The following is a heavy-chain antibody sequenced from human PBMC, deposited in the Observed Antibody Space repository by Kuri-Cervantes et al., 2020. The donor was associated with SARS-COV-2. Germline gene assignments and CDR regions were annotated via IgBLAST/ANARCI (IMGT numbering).Heavy chain of an antibody. CDR1: GFTFSDYY. Sequence: GESLKISCAASGFTFSDYYMSWIRQAPGKGLEWVSSLGDTGASTYYADSVQGRFTVSRDNSKNTLYLQMNSLRAEDTAVYYCAAKADTAMVDDYYFDYWGQGTLVTVSS. D-gene: IGHD5-18*01. V-gene: IGHV3-23*01. CDR2: LGDTGAST. CDR3: AAKADTAMVDDYYFDY. J-gene: IGHJ4*02.